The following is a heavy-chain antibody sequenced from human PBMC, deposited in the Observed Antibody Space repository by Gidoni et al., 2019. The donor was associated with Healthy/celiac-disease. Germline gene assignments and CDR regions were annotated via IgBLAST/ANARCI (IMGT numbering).Heavy chain of an antibody. CDR1: GFTFSSYA. CDR2: ISGSGGST. D-gene: IGHD2-21*01. J-gene: IGHJ4*02. V-gene: IGHV3-23*01. CDR3: ESIRGAGY. Sequence: EVQLLEYGGGLVQPVGSLTLSCAASGFTFSSYAMGWVRQAPGKGLEWVSAISGSGGSTYYADSVKGRFTIARDNSKNTLYLQMNSLRAEDTAVYYCESIRGAGYWGQGTLVTVSS.